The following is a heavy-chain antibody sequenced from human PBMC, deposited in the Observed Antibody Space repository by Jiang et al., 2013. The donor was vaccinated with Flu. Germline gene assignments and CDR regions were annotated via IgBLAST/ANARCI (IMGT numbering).Heavy chain of an antibody. D-gene: IGHD6-13*01. J-gene: IGHJ4*02. CDR1: GGSISSSSYY. CDR2: IYYGGST. CDR3: ASSMPYSSSWSLDY. V-gene: IGHV4-39*01. Sequence: LLKPSETLSLTCTVSGGSISSSSYYWGWIRQPPGKGLEWIGSIYYGGSTYYNPSLKSRVTISVDTSKNQFPLKLSSVTAADTAVYYCASSMPYSSSWSLDYWGQGTLVTVSS.